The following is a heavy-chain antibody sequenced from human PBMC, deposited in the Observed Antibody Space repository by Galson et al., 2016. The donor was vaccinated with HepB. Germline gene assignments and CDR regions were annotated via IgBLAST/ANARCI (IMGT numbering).Heavy chain of an antibody. J-gene: IGHJ6*02. V-gene: IGHV1-18*01. Sequence: SVKVSCKASGYTFADYGISWVRQAPGQGLEWMGWISTYKGDTHYGQKVQARVTMTTDTSTSTAYMEVRSLRSDDTAVYYCARERGGSPLHYYGMDVWGQGTTVIVTS. CDR2: ISTYKGDT. CDR3: ARERGGSPLHYYGMDV. D-gene: IGHD6-13*01. CDR1: GYTFADYG.